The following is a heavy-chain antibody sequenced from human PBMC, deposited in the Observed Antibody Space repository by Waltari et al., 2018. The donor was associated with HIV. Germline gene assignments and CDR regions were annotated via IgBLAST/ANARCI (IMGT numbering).Heavy chain of an antibody. CDR3: ARDWVFVVVAHQAYGMDV. CDR1: GFTFRSYS. J-gene: IGHJ6*02. V-gene: IGHV3-21*01. CDR2: SSSSSSYI. D-gene: IGHD2-15*01. Sequence: EVQLVESGGGLVKPGGSLSLSCAASGFTFRSYSINWVRQAPGSGHGRDTSSSSSSSYIYYADAVKGRCTSSRDNAKNSLYLQMNSRRAEDTAVYYCARDWVFVVVAHQAYGMDVWGQGTTVTVSS.